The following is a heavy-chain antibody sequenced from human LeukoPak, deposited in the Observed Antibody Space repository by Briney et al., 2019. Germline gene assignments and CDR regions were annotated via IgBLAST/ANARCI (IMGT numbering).Heavy chain of an antibody. CDR1: GYSFSSNS. J-gene: IGHJ4*02. CDR2: ISSGSTYK. D-gene: IGHD2-15*01. CDR3: ARGAVAPGSGGSCSPKPPFDY. V-gene: IGHV3-21*01. Sequence: GESLRLSCAASGYSFSSNSMHWVRQAPGKGLEWVSSISSGSTYKYYADSVKGRFTISRDNAKNSLYLQMDSLRAEDAAVYYCARGAVAPGSGGSCSPKPPFDYWGQGTLVTVSS.